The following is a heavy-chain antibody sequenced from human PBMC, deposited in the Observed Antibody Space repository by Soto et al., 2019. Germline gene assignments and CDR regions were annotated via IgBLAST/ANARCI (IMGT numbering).Heavy chain of an antibody. CDR3: ARGTGSRGHYYYYYGMDV. D-gene: IGHD3-9*01. Sequence: SGGSLRLSCAASGFTFSSYSMNWVRQAPGKGLEWVSSISSSSSYIYYADSVKGRFTISRDNAKNSLYLQMNSLRAEDTAVYYCARGTGSRGHYYYYYGMDVWGQGTTVTVSS. CDR1: GFTFSSYS. CDR2: ISSSSSYI. V-gene: IGHV3-21*01. J-gene: IGHJ6*02.